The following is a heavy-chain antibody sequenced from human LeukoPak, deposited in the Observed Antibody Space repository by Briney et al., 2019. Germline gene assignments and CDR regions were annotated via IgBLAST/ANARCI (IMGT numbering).Heavy chain of an antibody. CDR2: ISGSGGST. CDR1: GFTLSSYG. Sequence: QPGGSLRLSCAASGFTLSSYGMSWVRQAPGKGLEWVSAISGSGGSTYYADSVKGRFTISRDNSRNTLYLQMNSLRAEDTAVYYCAKNGWMNYYDSSGYYGGYYFDYWGQGTPVTVSS. D-gene: IGHD3-22*01. V-gene: IGHV3-23*01. J-gene: IGHJ4*02. CDR3: AKNGWMNYYDSSGYYGGYYFDY.